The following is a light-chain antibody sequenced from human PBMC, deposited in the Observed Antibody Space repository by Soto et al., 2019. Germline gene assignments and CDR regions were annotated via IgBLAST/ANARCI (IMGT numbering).Light chain of an antibody. CDR1: QSVSSSY. V-gene: IGKV3-20*01. Sequence: EIVLTQSPGTLSLSPGERATLSCRSSQSVSSSYLAWYQQKPGQAPRLLIYDASNRATGIPDRFSGSGSGTDFTLTISRQEPEDFAVYYCQQYGNSPTFGQGTKVEIK. CDR2: DAS. CDR3: QQYGNSPT. J-gene: IGKJ1*01.